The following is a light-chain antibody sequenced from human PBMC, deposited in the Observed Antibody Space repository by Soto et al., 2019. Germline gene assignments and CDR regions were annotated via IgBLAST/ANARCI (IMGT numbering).Light chain of an antibody. CDR3: QQRHMWPIT. J-gene: IGKJ5*01. CDR1: QSFRGL. CDR2: DAY. V-gene: IGKV3-11*01. Sequence: EVVLTQSPVTLSLSPGERATLSCRASQSFRGLLAWYQQKPGQAPRLLIYDAYNRATGIPPRFSGSGSGTDFTLTISSLEPEDYAVYYGQQRHMWPITFGQGTRLEIK.